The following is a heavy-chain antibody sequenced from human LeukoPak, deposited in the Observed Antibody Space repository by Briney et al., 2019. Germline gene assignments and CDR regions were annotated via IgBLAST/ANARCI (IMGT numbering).Heavy chain of an antibody. V-gene: IGHV3-23*01. CDR1: GLTFSTYG. J-gene: IGHJ4*02. Sequence: GGSLRLSCAASGLTFSTYGMSWVRQAPGKGLEWVSVISGSGGSTYYADSVKGRFTISRDNSKNTLYLQMNSLRAEDTAVYYCARGALYYDFWSGYSDYWGQGTLVTVSS. CDR2: ISGSGGST. D-gene: IGHD3-3*01. CDR3: ARGALYYDFWSGYSDY.